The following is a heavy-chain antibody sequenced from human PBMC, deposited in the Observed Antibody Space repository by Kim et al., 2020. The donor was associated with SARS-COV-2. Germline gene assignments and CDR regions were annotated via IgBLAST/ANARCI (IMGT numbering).Heavy chain of an antibody. CDR2: IDGGNGNT. V-gene: IGHV1-3*01. D-gene: IGHD3-16*02. J-gene: IGHJ4*02. Sequence: ASVKVSCKASGYTFYTYAMHWVRQAPGQRLEWMGCIDGGNGNTQYSQKFQGRVTFTRDTSATTAYMNLSSLRSEDTAVYFCAREFRTDLSMAPIYDYWCQ. CDR1: GYTFYTYA. CDR3: AREFRTDLSMAPIYDY.